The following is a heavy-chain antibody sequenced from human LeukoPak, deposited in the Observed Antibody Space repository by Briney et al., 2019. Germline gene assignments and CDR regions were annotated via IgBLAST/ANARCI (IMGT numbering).Heavy chain of an antibody. Sequence: PGGSLRLSCAASGFTVSSNYMSWVRQAPRKGLEWVSVIYSGGSTYYADSVKGRFTISRDNSKNTLYLQMNSLRAEDTAVYYCARANYYDFWSGSHDAFDIWGQGTMVTVSS. J-gene: IGHJ3*02. D-gene: IGHD3-3*01. CDR3: ARANYYDFWSGSHDAFDI. CDR1: GFTVSSNY. CDR2: IYSGGST. V-gene: IGHV3-53*01.